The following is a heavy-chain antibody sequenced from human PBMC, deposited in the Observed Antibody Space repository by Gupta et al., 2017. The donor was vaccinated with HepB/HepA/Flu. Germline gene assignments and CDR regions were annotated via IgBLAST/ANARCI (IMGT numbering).Heavy chain of an antibody. CDR1: GGSISSYY. J-gene: IGHJ6*02. D-gene: IGHD5-18*01. Sequence: QVQLQESGPGLVKPSETLSLTCTVSGGSISSYYWSWIRPPPGKGLEWIGYIYYSGSTNYNPSLKSRGTISVDTSKNQFSLKLSSVTAADTAVYYCARASGYSYGTYYYYGMDVWGQGTTVTVSS. CDR2: IYYSGST. V-gene: IGHV4-59*01. CDR3: ARASGYSYGTYYYYGMDV.